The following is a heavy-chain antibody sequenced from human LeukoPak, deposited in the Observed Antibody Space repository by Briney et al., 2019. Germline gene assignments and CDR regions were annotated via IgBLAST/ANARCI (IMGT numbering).Heavy chain of an antibody. D-gene: IGHD3-10*01. Sequence: SGGSLRLSCAASGFTFSDYYMSWIRQPPGKGLEWVSLITGDGGFTCHADSVKGRFTISRDNSKNSLYLQMNSLRTEDTSLYYCAKSRNYGSGSYLDYWGPGTLVTVSS. CDR3: AKSRNYGSGSYLDY. CDR1: GFTFSDYY. V-gene: IGHV3-43*02. J-gene: IGHJ4*02. CDR2: ITGDGGFT.